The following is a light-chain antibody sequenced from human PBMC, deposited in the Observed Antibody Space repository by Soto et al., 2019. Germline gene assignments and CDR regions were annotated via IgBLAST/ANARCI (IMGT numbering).Light chain of an antibody. J-gene: IGLJ2*01. Sequence: QSVLTQPPSVSGAPGQRVTISCTGSSSNIGAGYDVHWYQQLPGTAPKLLIYGNSNRPSGVPDRSSGSKSGTSAPLAIAWLHAEDEADYYCQSYDSGLGGSVFGGGTKLTVL. CDR3: QSYDSGLGGSV. CDR1: SSNIGAGYD. CDR2: GNS. V-gene: IGLV1-40*01.